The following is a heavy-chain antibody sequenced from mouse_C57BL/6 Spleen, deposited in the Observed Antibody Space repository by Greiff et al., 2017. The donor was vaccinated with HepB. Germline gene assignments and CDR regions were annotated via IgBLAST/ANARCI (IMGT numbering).Heavy chain of an antibody. J-gene: IGHJ4*01. V-gene: IGHV1-69*01. D-gene: IGHD1-1*01. CDR1: GYTFTSYW. CDR3: ARSSYYCGSSPYAMDY. Sequence: QVQLQQPGAELVMPGASVKLSCKASGYTFTSYWMHWVKQRPGQGLEWIGEIDPSDSYTNYNQKFKGKSTLTVDKSSSTAYMHLSSLTSEDSAVYYCARSSYYCGSSPYAMDYWGQGTSVTVSS. CDR2: IDPSDSYT.